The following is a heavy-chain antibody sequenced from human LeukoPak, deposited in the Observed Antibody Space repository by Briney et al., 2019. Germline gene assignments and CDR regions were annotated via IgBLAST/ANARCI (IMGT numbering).Heavy chain of an antibody. CDR2: FYYSEST. J-gene: IGHJ4*02. CDR1: GGSISSGGYS. D-gene: IGHD1-1*01. V-gene: IGHV4-30-4*07. Sequence: SETLSLICAVCGGSISSGGYSWRWIRQPPGKGVERIGYFYYSESTYYNPSRKSRVTISVDTAKNQFSLKLSAVTAADTAVYYCAKDRGTWNDDGFDYWGQGTLVTVSS. CDR3: AKDRGTWNDDGFDY.